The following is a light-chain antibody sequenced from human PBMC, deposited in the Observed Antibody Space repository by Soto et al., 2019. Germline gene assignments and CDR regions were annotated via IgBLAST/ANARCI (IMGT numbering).Light chain of an antibody. J-gene: IGKJ3*01. CDR3: QQYGTPLFT. Sequence: IVLTQSPGTLSLSPRERATLSCGASQSVTNNFLAWYQQKPGQATRLLIYGASSRATGVPDRFSGSGSGTDFTLTISRLEPGDFAVYYCQQYGTPLFTFGPGTKVDIK. CDR2: GAS. V-gene: IGKV3-20*01. CDR1: QSVTNNF.